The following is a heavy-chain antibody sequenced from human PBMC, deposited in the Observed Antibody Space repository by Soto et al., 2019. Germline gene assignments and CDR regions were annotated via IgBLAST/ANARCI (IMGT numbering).Heavy chain of an antibody. D-gene: IGHD2-21*01. Sequence: EVQLVESGGGLVQPGGSLRLSCAASGFTFTTYWMHWVRQAPGKGLVWVSRIKFDESTTNYADSVKGRFTISRDNVKNTVFLQMNGLGAEDTAVYYCVRGGLWAYYMDVWGKGTTVTVSS. CDR2: IKFDESTT. CDR1: GFTFTTYW. V-gene: IGHV3-74*01. J-gene: IGHJ6*03. CDR3: VRGGLWAYYMDV.